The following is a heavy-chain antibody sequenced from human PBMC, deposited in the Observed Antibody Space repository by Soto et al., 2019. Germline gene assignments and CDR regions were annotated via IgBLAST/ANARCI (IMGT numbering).Heavy chain of an antibody. J-gene: IGHJ4*02. CDR1: GVSISSYY. CDR3: AIRSRRQSMHY. D-gene: IGHD6-19*01. CDR2: SYSSGST. Sequence: TGTVSLACAVSGVSISSYYWTWIRQPAGKGLEWIGGSYSSGSTDYNPSLKSRVTMSADTSKNQFSLKLNSVTAADTAVYYCAIRSRRQSMHYWCQAALVTVSS. V-gene: IGHV4-4*07.